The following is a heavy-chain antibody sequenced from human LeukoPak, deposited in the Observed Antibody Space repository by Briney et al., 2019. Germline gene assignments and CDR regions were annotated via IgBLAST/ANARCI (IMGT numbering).Heavy chain of an antibody. CDR2: IIPIFGTA. D-gene: IGHD3-3*01. CDR3: ASLSWGDFWSGEDY. CDR1: GGTFSSYA. V-gene: IGHV1-69*13. Sequence: ASVKVSCKVSGGTFSSYAISWVRQAPGQGLEWMGGIIPIFGTANYAQKFQGRVTITADESTSTAYMELSSLRSEDTAVYYCASLSWGDFWSGEDYWGQGTLVTVSS. J-gene: IGHJ4*02.